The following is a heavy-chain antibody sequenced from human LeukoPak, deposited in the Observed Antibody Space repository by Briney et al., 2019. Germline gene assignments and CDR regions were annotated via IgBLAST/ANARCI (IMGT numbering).Heavy chain of an antibody. CDR2: ISYDGSYE. V-gene: IGHV3-30*04. J-gene: IGHJ4*02. Sequence: PGGSLRLSCAASGFTFSSYAMHWVRQAPGKGLEWVAVISYDGSYEYYADSVKRRFTISRDNSKNTLYLQMNNLGAEDTAVYYCGREYTARPVDYWGQGTLVTVSS. CDR1: GFTFSSYA. CDR3: GREYTARPVDY. D-gene: IGHD6-6*01.